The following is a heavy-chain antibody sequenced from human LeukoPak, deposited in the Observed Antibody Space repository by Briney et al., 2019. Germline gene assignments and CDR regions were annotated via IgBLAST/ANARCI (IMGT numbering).Heavy chain of an antibody. CDR3: ARLKGYSSSWYEDY. D-gene: IGHD6-13*01. CDR2: INWNGGST. J-gene: IGHJ4*02. Sequence: PGGSLRLSCAASGFTFDDYGMSWVRQAPGKGLEWVSGINWNGGSTGYADSVKGRFTISRDNAKNSLYLQMNSLRAEDTAVYYCARLKGYSSSWYEDYWGQGTLVTVSS. V-gene: IGHV3-20*04. CDR1: GFTFDDYG.